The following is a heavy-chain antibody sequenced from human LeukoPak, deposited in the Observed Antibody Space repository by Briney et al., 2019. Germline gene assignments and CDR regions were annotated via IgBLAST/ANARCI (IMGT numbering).Heavy chain of an antibody. CDR2: IRYDGSNK. CDR3: AKDVRGGSTWYTAFGN. D-gene: IGHD6-13*01. Sequence: GGSLRLSCAASGFTFSSYGMHWVRQAPGKGLEWVAFIRYDGSNKYYADSVKGRFTISRDNSKNTLYPQMNSLRAEDSAVYYCAKDVRGGSTWYTAFGNWGQGTLVTVSS. CDR1: GFTFSSYG. J-gene: IGHJ4*02. V-gene: IGHV3-30*02.